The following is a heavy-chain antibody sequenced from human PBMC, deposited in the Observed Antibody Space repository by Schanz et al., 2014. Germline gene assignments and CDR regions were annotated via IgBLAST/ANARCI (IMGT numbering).Heavy chain of an antibody. CDR3: VRDERISSGVWFDP. CDR2: ISSSGGHI. J-gene: IGHJ5*02. Sequence: EVQVVESGGGLVRPGGSLRLSCSGFTVSAYSANWVRQAPGKGLEWVSSISSSGGHIYYADSVKGRFTITRDIAKNSLSLQMNSLRAEDTAVYYCVRDERISSGVWFDPWGQGTLVTVSS. D-gene: IGHD3-22*01. CDR1: GFTVSAYS. V-gene: IGHV3-21*02.